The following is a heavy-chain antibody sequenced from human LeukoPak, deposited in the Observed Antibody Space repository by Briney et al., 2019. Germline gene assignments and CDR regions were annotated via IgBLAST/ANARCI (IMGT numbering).Heavy chain of an antibody. CDR3: AGAREFSSSSGRAYYFDY. V-gene: IGHV4-59*01. CDR1: GGPISGYY. Sequence: SETLSLTCTVSGGPISGYYWSWSRQPPGKGVEWIGNLYYMRGAWYKSSLKSRVTTSVDTSRNEFSLKLSSVTAADTAVYYCAGAREFSSSSGRAYYFDYWGQGTLVTVSS. D-gene: IGHD6-6*01. J-gene: IGHJ4*02. CDR2: LYYMRGA.